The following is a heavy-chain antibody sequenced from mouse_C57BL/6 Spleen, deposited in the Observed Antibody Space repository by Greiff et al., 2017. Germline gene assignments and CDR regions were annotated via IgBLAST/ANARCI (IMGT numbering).Heavy chain of an antibody. J-gene: IGHJ2*01. Sequence: EVHLVESGGGLVQPGGSLSLSCAASGFTFTDYYMSWVRQPPGKALEWLGFIRNKANGYTTEYSASVKGRFTISRDNSQSILYLQMNALRAEDSATYYCARSSYGFDYWGQGTTLTVSS. CDR1: GFTFTDYY. D-gene: IGHD1-1*02. CDR2: IRNKANGYTT. CDR3: ARSSYGFDY. V-gene: IGHV7-3*01.